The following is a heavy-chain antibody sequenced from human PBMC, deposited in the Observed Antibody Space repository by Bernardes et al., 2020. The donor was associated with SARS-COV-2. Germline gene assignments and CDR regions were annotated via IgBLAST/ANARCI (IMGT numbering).Heavy chain of an antibody. Sequence: GGSLRLSCAASGFTFSSHAMHWVRQASGKGLEWVGRIRGKANSDATAYGASVKGRFSISRDDSENTAYLQMNSLKAEDTAVYFCTNGLDYWGQGTLVTVSS. CDR3: TNGLDY. CDR2: IRGKANSDAT. CDR1: GFTFSSHA. J-gene: IGHJ4*02. V-gene: IGHV3-73*01.